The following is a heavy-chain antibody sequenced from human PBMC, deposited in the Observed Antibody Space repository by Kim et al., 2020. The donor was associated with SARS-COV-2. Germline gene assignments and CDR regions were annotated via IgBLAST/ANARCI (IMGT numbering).Heavy chain of an antibody. J-gene: IGHJ5*02. CDR2: IYYSGST. CDR1: GGSISSGGYY. V-gene: IGHV4-31*03. D-gene: IGHD3-10*01. Sequence: SETLSLTCTVSGGSISSGGYYWSWIRQHPGKGLEWIGYIYYSGSTYYNPSLKSRVTISVDTSKNQFSLKLSSVTAADTAVYYCARALSQLLWFGESLINWFDPWDQGTLVTVSS. CDR3: ARALSQLLWFGESLINWFDP.